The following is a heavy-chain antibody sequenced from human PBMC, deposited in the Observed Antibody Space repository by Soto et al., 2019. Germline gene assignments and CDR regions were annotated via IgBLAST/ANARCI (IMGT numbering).Heavy chain of an antibody. D-gene: IGHD3-10*01. V-gene: IGHV4-39*01. CDR2: MYHSGST. Sequence: QLQLQESGPGLVKPSETLSLTCTVSGGSISDNDYHWGWIRQPPGKGLEWIGSMYHSGSTYHNPSPKRRVTISVDTSKTQFSLNLGSVTAADTAVYYCARHRGPTGPNYWGQGTLVTVSS. CDR1: GGSISDNDYH. J-gene: IGHJ4*02. CDR3: ARHRGPTGPNY.